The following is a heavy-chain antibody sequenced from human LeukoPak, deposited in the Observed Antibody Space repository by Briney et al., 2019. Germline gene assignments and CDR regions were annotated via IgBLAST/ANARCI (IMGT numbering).Heavy chain of an antibody. CDR2: FDPEDGET. D-gene: IGHD3-22*01. V-gene: IGHV1-24*01. CDR3: ATAYYYDSSGYWGFDP. J-gene: IGHJ5*02. Sequence: ASVTVSCKVSGYTLTELSMHWVRQAPGKGLEWMGGFDPEDGETIYAQKFQGRVTMTEDTSTDTAYMELSSLRSEDTAVYYCATAYYYDSSGYWGFDPWGQGTLVTVSS. CDR1: GYTLTELS.